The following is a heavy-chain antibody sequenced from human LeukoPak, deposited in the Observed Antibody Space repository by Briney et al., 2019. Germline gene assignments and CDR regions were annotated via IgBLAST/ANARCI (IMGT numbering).Heavy chain of an antibody. V-gene: IGHV3-30-3*01. CDR3: ARTDISGWSRPLDC. Sequence: GGSLRLSCAVSGFTFSSYAMHWVRQAPGKGLEWVAVISFDGSNKYYAGSVEGRFTISRDNYNNTLLLQMNSLRAEDTAVYYCARTDISGWSRPLDCWGQGTLVTVSS. CDR1: GFTFSSYA. D-gene: IGHD6-19*01. CDR2: ISFDGSNK. J-gene: IGHJ4*02.